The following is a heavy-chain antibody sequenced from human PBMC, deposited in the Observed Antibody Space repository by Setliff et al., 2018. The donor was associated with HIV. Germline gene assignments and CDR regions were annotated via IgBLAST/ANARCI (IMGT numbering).Heavy chain of an antibody. CDR1: GGSFGGYS. CDR3: VRQGAVTGHSFDS. J-gene: IGHJ4*02. Sequence: TLSLTCAVYGGSFGGYSWSWIRQPPGKGLEWIGEINHSGSTYYNPSLKSRVTVSVDTSKNQLSLKLSSVTAADTAVYYCVRQGAVTGHSFDSWGPGALVTVSS. CDR2: INHSGST. V-gene: IGHV4-34*01. D-gene: IGHD6-19*01.